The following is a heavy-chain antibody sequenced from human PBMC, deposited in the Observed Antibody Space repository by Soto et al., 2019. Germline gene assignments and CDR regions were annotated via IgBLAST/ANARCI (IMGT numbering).Heavy chain of an antibody. V-gene: IGHV3-33*02. CDR1: GFTFSTYG. J-gene: IGHJ4*02. CDR2: IHNDGSNT. CDR3: ARWIGSLNYDY. Sequence: QVQLVESGGGVVQPGTSLRLSCAASGFTFSTYGMHWVRQAPGKGLEWVASIHNDGSNTYYADTAKGRFTVSKDNSRNTLFLQMDSLRVGDTAVYFCARWIGSLNYDYWGQGTMLIVSS. D-gene: IGHD2-2*03.